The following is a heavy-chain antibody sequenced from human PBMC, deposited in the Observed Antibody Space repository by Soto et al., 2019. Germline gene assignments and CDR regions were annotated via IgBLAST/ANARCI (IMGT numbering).Heavy chain of an antibody. J-gene: IGHJ6*02. V-gene: IGHV3-21*01. CDR1: GFTLTSYS. CDR3: VRERGLSSYYGMDV. D-gene: IGHD3-10*01. Sequence: LRLSCAASGFTLTSYSMNWVRQASGKGLEWVSSISSSSSHIYYADSVKGRFTISRDNARNSLYLQMNSLRAEDTAVYYCVRERGLSSYYGMDVWGQGTTVTVSS. CDR2: ISSSSSHI.